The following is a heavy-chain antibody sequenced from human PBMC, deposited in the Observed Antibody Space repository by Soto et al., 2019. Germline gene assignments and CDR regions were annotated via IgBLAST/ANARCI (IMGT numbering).Heavy chain of an antibody. CDR3: VKPDSANSWGDY. D-gene: IGHD7-27*01. V-gene: IGHV3-7*03. Sequence: EVQLVESGGGLVQPGGSLRLSCAASGFTLSFYHMSWLRQAPGKGLEWVANINQDGSVTYYVDSVKGRFTISRDNAKNSLYLQMNSLRADDTAAYYCVKPDSANSWGDYWGQGTLVTVSS. CDR2: INQDGSVT. CDR1: GFTLSFYH. J-gene: IGHJ4*01.